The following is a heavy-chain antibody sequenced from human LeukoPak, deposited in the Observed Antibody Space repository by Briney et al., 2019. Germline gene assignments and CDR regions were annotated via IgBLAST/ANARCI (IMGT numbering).Heavy chain of an antibody. D-gene: IGHD3-3*01. CDR2: INTDGSST. Sequence: PGGSLRLSCAASGFTFSSYWMHWVRQAPGKGLVWVSRINTDGSSTNYADSVKGRFTISRDNAKNSLYLQMNSLRAEDTAVYYCAREGRYDFWSGYCFDYWGQGTLVTVSS. J-gene: IGHJ4*02. CDR1: GFTFSSYW. CDR3: AREGRYDFWSGYCFDY. V-gene: IGHV3-74*01.